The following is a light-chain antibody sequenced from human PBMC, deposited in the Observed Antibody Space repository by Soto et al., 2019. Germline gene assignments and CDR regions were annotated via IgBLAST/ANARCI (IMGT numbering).Light chain of an antibody. CDR2: DVN. CDR1: NSDVGGYNY. Sequence: HSGLTQPPSASGSPGQSVAISCTGTNSDVGGYNYVSWYQQHPGKAPKLMIYDVNKRPSGVPDRFSGSKSGNTASLTVSGLQAEDEADYYCSSYAGSTTFDVFGTGTKVTVL. CDR3: SSYAGSTTFDV. J-gene: IGLJ1*01. V-gene: IGLV2-8*01.